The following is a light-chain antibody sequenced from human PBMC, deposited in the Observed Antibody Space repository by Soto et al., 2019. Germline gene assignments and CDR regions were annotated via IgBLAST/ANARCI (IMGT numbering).Light chain of an antibody. CDR1: SSDVGGYNY. CDR2: DVS. J-gene: IGLJ2*01. V-gene: IGLV2-14*03. Sequence: QSALTQPASVSGSPGQSITISCTGTSSDVGGYNYVSWYQHHPGKAPKLIIYDVSNRPSGVSNRFSGSKSGNTASLTISGLQAEDEADYYCSSYTSSITLVFGGGTKLTVL. CDR3: SSYTSSITLV.